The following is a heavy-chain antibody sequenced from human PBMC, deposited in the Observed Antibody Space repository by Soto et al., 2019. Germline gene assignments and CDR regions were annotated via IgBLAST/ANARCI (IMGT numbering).Heavy chain of an antibody. CDR3: ARQPYDFWSGYYNYYYYMNV. CDR2: IYYSGST. V-gene: IGHV4-39*01. Sequence: SETLSLTCTVSGGSISSSSYYWGWIRQPPGKGLEWIGSIYYSGSTYYNPSLKSRVTISVDTSKNQFSLKLSSVTAADTAVYYCARQPYDFWSGYYNYYYYMNVWGKGTTVTVSS. J-gene: IGHJ6*03. CDR1: GGSISSSSYY. D-gene: IGHD3-3*01.